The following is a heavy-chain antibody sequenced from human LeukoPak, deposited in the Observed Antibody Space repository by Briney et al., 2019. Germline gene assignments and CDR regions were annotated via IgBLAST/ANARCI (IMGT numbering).Heavy chain of an antibody. V-gene: IGHV1-2*02. CDR3: ARASFGELPFDY. Sequence: ASVKVSCKASGYTFTGYYMHWVRQAPGQGLEWMGWINPNSGGTNYAQKFQGGVTMTRDTSISTAYMELSRLRSDDTAVYYCARASFGELPFDYWGQGTLVTVSS. D-gene: IGHD3-10*01. CDR1: GYTFTGYY. CDR2: INPNSGGT. J-gene: IGHJ4*02.